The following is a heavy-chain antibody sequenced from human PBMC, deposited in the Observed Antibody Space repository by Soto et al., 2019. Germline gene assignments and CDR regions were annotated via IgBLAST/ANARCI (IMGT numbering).Heavy chain of an antibody. J-gene: IGHJ4*02. CDR2: IYPKEDRA. CDR3: ARDIDYDIDY. D-gene: IGHD4-17*01. CDR1: GYIFKNYG. Sequence: QVQLVQSEAEVQKPGASVKVSCKTSGYIFKNYGISWVRQAPGQGLEWLGWIYPKEDRANIAQNFQGRVTLTTDTPTSTAYIELRSLRFDDSAVYFWARDIDYDIDYWGQGTLVTFSS. V-gene: IGHV1-18*01.